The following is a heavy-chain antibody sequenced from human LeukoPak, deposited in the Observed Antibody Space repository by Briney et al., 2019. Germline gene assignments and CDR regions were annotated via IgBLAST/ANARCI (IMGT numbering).Heavy chain of an antibody. V-gene: IGHV3-48*03. D-gene: IGHD3-3*01. CDR2: ISSSGSTI. CDR3: ARLPYDFWSGYSLSG. Sequence: PGGSLRLSCAASGFTFSSYEMNWVRQAPGKGLEWVSYISSSGSTIYYADSVKGRFTISRDNAKNSLYLQMNSLKAEDTAVYYCARLPYDFWSGYSLSGWGQGTLVTVSS. CDR1: GFTFSSYE. J-gene: IGHJ4*02.